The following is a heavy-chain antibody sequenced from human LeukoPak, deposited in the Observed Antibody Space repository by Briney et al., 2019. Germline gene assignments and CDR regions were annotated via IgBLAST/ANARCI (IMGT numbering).Heavy chain of an antibody. CDR1: GYSFTTYY. J-gene: IGHJ5*02. Sequence: GASVKVSCKASGYSFTTYYMHWVRQAPGQGLEWMGIINPTGGSTNYAQKFEGRVTMTRDTSTSTVYMELSSLRSEDTAVYYCATGTRVGDGYNFWFDPWGQGTLVTVSS. CDR2: INPTGGST. D-gene: IGHD5-24*01. CDR3: ATGTRVGDGYNFWFDP. V-gene: IGHV1-46*01.